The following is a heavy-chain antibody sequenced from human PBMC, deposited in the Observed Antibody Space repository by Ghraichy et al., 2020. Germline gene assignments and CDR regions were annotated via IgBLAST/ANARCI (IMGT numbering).Heavy chain of an antibody. J-gene: IGHJ5*02. V-gene: IGHV4-59*08. D-gene: IGHD6-19*01. CDR1: GGSIPSYY. CDR2: VLYNGDT. Sequence: SETLSLTCSVSGGSIPSYYWSLIRQSPGKGLEWIGSVLYNGDTNYNPSLKSRVTMSVDTSESQFSLRLTSVTTADTAVYYCVRQFYAAGTYNWFDPWGPGTLVSVSS. CDR3: VRQFYAAGTYNWFDP.